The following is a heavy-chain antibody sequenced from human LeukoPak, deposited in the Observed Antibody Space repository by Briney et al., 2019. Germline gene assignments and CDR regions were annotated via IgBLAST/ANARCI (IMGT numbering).Heavy chain of an antibody. CDR3: ARDGFGTGSN. CDR2: IKQDGSEK. V-gene: IGHV3-7*03. D-gene: IGHD3-16*01. Sequence: GGSLRLSCAASVFTFSSYWMSWVRQAQGKGLEWVANIKQDGSEKNYVDSVKGRFIISRDNAKNSLYLQMNTLRADDTAVYYCARDGFGTGSNWGQGTLVTVSS. CDR1: VFTFSSYW. J-gene: IGHJ4*02.